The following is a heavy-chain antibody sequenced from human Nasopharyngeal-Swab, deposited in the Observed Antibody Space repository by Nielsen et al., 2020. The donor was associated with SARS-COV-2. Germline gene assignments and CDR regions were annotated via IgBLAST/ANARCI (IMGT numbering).Heavy chain of an antibody. CDR2: ISYDGSNK. D-gene: IGHD1-26*01. J-gene: IGHJ4*02. CDR1: GFTFSSYA. V-gene: IGHV3-30-3*01. Sequence: SCAASGFTFSSYAMHWVRQAPGKGLEWVAVISYDGSNKYYADSVKGRFTISRDNSKNTLYLQMNSLRAEDTAVYYCARASSIVGATHFDYWGQGTLVTVSS. CDR3: ARASSIVGATHFDY.